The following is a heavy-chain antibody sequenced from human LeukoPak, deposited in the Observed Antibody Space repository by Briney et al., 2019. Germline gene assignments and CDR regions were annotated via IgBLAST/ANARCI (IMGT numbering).Heavy chain of an antibody. CDR3: AKDLDFYATDY. Sequence: GGSLRLSCTASGFSLSGYWMSWVRQAPGQGLEWVANIGKDGSWIHYADSVKGRFTISRDNAKNSLSLQMNSLRADDTAIYYCAKDLDFYATDYWGQGTLVTVSS. D-gene: IGHD2/OR15-2a*01. J-gene: IGHJ4*02. CDR2: IGKDGSWI. CDR1: GFSLSGYW. V-gene: IGHV3-7*01.